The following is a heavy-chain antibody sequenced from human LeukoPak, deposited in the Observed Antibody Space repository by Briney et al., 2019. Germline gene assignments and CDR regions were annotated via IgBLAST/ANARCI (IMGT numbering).Heavy chain of an antibody. J-gene: IGHJ3*02. Sequence: ASVKVSCKASGGTFSSYAISWVRQAPGQGLEWMGRIIPILGIANYAQKFQGRVTITADKSTSTAYMELSSLRSEDTAVYYCARHHGERAFDIWGQGTMVTVSS. CDR1: GGTFSSYA. D-gene: IGHD4-17*01. CDR2: IIPILGIA. CDR3: ARHHGERAFDI. V-gene: IGHV1-69*04.